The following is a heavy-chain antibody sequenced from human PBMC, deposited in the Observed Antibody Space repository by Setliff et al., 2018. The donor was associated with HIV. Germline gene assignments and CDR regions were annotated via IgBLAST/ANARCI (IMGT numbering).Heavy chain of an antibody. CDR2: VSSIGNT. V-gene: IGHV4-4*08. CDR3: ATILVNQQPYRYFDY. CDR1: GISINGYY. Sequence: SETLSLTCSVSGISINGYYWSWIRQSPRTRLEWIGYVSSIGNTNYNPSLKSRVTISVDTSKNQFSLQLNSVTAADTAVYFCATILVNQQPYRYFDYWGQGTLVTVSS. D-gene: IGHD6-13*01. J-gene: IGHJ4*02.